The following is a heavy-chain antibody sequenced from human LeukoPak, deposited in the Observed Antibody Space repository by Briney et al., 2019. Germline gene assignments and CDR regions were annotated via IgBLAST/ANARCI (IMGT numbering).Heavy chain of an antibody. V-gene: IGHV4-38-2*02. CDR2: VYHGGNT. J-gene: IGHJ1*01. CDR1: GYSISNGYY. D-gene: IGHD1-26*01. Sequence: PSETLSLTCTVSGYSISNGYYWGWIRQPPGKGLEFIGSVYHGGNTYYEASLKSRVTISLDTSKNQFSLRLNSVTAADTAVYYCARSYSGSFLYWGQGSLVTVSS. CDR3: ARSYSGSFLY.